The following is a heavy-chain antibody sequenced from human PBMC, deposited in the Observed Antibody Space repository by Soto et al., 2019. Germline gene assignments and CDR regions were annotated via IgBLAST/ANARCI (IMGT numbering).Heavy chain of an antibody. J-gene: IGHJ4*02. D-gene: IGHD3-16*01. CDR1: GYTFTSYY. V-gene: IGHV1-46*01. CDR3: AGLRLGQLPRDY. CDR2: INPSGGST. Sequence: GASVKVSCKASGYTFTSYYMHWVRQAPGQGLEWMGIINPSGGSTSYAQMFQGRVTMTRDTSTSTVYLELSSLRSEDTAVYYCAGLRLGQLPRDYWGQGTLVTVSS.